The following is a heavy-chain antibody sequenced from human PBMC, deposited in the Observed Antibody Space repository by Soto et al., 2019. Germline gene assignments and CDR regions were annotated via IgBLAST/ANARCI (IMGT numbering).Heavy chain of an antibody. CDR3: TRATFDV. J-gene: IGHJ6*02. CDR2: IWFDGVKE. Sequence: GGSLRLACAVSGFSFSTYAMHWVRQAPGKGLEWLAIIWFDGVKEYYAESVRGRFTISIDNSKNTVFLQMDTVGAEDSALYYCTRATFDVWGQGTTVTVSS. V-gene: IGHV3-33*01. CDR1: GFSFSTYA.